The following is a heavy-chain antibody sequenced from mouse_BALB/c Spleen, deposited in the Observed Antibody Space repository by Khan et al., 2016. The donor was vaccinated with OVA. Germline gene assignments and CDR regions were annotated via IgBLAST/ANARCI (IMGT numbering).Heavy chain of an antibody. CDR1: GYSITSNYA. J-gene: IGHJ4*01. CDR3: ARGNYYGYTMDY. V-gene: IGHV3-2*02. Sequence: EVELVESGPGLVKPSQSLSLTCTVTGYSITSNYAWNWIRRFPGNKLEWMGYISYSGLTSYNPSLKSRISITRDTSKNQFFLQLNSVTTEDTATYYCARGNYYGYTMDYWGQGTSVTVSS. CDR2: ISYSGLT. D-gene: IGHD1-1*01.